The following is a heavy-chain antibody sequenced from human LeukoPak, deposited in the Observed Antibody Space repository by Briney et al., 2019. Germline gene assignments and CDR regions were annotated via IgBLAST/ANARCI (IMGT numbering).Heavy chain of an antibody. CDR3: ARGYCSGGSCYGLGALGAFDI. CDR2: IYYSGST. V-gene: IGHV4-59*01. Sequence: PSETLSLTCTVSGGSISSYYWSWIRQPPGKGLEWIGYIYYSGSTNYNPSLESRVTISVDTSKNQFSPKLSSVTAADTAVYYCARGYCSGGSCYGLGALGAFDIWGQGTMVTVSS. CDR1: GGSISSYY. J-gene: IGHJ3*02. D-gene: IGHD2-15*01.